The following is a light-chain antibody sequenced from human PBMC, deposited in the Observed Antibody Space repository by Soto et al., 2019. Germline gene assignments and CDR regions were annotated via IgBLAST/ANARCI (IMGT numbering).Light chain of an antibody. V-gene: IGKV3-11*01. CDR2: DAS. CDR3: QQRSNWPPT. CDR1: QSVSSY. J-gene: IGKJ4*01. Sequence: EIVLTQSPATLSLSPGERATLSCRASQSVSSYLAWYQQKPGQAPRLLIYDASNRATGIPARFSGSGSGTDFSLTVSRLEPEDFAVYYCQQRSNWPPTFGGGT.